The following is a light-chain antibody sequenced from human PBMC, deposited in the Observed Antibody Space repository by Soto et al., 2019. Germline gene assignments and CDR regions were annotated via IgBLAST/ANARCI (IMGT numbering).Light chain of an antibody. V-gene: IGKV1-5*03. Sequence: MRESTATLSGSAGDIDTITCRASQTISSWLAWYQQKPGKAPKLLIYKASTLKSGVPARFSGSRSGTDFTLTISSLQPEDFATYYCEQVNSYPQLFGQGTVLGIK. CDR3: EQVNSYPQL. CDR1: QTISSW. CDR2: KAS. J-gene: IGKJ5*01.